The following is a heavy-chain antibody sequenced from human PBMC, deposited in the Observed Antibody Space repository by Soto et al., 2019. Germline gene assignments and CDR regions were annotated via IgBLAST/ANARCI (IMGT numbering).Heavy chain of an antibody. D-gene: IGHD1-26*01. CDR1: GFAFNKFG. CDR3: ARGGEVGGVLGGH. Sequence: QVQLVESGGGVVQPGTSLRLSCEASGFAFNKFGMHWVRQAPGKGLEWVAFISCDGSYQYYADSVQGLLTITRDNSMNTLNMQLNSLRREDTAVYSCARGGEVGGVLGGHWGQVTLVTVAS. J-gene: IGHJ4*02. CDR2: ISCDGSYQ. V-gene: IGHV3-30*03.